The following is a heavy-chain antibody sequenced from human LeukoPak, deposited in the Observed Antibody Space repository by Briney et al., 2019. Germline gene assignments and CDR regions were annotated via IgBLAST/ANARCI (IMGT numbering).Heavy chain of an antibody. CDR3: ARERRHYGDYSSFDY. CDR1: GFPLSIYD. V-gene: IGHV3-13*04. J-gene: IGHJ4*02. CDR2: IVTTGAT. Sequence: GGSLRLSCASSGFPLSIYDMLWVVQAAEKGLEWVSGIVTTGATDFPASVKVRFTISRENATNVVYLQMNSLRDGDTAVYYCARERRHYGDYSSFDYWGQGALVTVSS. D-gene: IGHD4-17*01.